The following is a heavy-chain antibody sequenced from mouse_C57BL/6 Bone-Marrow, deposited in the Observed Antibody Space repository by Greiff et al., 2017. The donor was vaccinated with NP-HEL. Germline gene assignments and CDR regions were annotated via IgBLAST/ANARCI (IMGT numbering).Heavy chain of an antibody. CDR1: GYSFTDYN. D-gene: IGHD2-3*01. CDR2: INPNYGTT. CDR3: ASLYDGYYAAY. Sequence: QLQESGPELVKPGASVKISCKASGYSFTDYNMNWVKQSTGKSLEWIGVINPNYGTTSYNQKFKGKATLTVDQSSITAYMQLNSLTSEDSAVYCCASLYDGYYAAYWGQGTLVTVSA. J-gene: IGHJ3*01. V-gene: IGHV1-39*01.